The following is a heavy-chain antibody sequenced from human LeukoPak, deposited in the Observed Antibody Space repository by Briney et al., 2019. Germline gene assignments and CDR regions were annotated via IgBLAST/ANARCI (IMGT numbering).Heavy chain of an antibody. CDR3: ARAITMVRGVIIISAFDI. V-gene: IGHV1-69*06. D-gene: IGHD3-10*01. Sequence: SLKVSCKASGGTFSSYAISWVRQAPGQGLEWMGGITPIFGTANYAQKFQGRVTITADKSTSTAYMELSSLRSEDTAVYYCARAITMVRGVIIISAFDIWGQGTMVTVSS. CDR2: ITPIFGTA. J-gene: IGHJ3*02. CDR1: GGTFSSYA.